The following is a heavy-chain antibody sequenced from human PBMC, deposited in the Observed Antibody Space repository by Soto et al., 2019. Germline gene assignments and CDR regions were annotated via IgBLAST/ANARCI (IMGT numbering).Heavy chain of an antibody. CDR1: GGSFSGYY. CDR2: INHSGST. V-gene: IGHV4-34*01. J-gene: IGHJ4*02. Sequence: QVQLQQWGAGLLKPSETLSLTCAVYGGSFSGYYWSWIRQPPGKGLEWIGEINHSGSTNYNPSLKSRVTISVDTSKHQFSLKLRSVTAADTAVYYCARGRMGIVSFDYWGQGTLVTVSS. D-gene: IGHD2-2*03. CDR3: ARGRMGIVSFDY.